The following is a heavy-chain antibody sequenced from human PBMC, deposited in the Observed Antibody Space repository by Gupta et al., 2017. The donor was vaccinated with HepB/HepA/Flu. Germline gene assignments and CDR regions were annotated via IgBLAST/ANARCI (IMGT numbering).Heavy chain of an antibody. J-gene: IGHJ6*02. D-gene: IGHD1-26*01. Sequence: EVQLVESGGGLVKPGGSLRLSCAASGFTFSNAWMGWVRQAPGKGLEWVGRIKSKTDGGTTDYAAPVKGRFTISRDDSKNTLYLQMNSLKTEDTAVYYCTTDFVGATYPYYYGMDVWGQGTTVTVSS. V-gene: IGHV3-15*01. CDR2: IKSKTDGGTT. CDR3: TTDFVGATYPYYYGMDV. CDR1: GFTFSNAW.